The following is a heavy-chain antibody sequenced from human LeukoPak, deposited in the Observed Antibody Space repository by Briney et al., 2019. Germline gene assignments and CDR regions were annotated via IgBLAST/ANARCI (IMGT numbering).Heavy chain of an antibody. D-gene: IGHD3-9*01. CDR1: GGSISSYY. V-gene: IGHV4-59*01. CDR2: IYYSGST. Sequence: PSETLSLTCTVSGGSISSYYWSWIRQPPGKGLEWIGYIYYSGSTNYNPSLKSRVTISVDTSKNQFSLKLSSVTAADTAVYYCARGLRYFDWFNPYFDYWGQGTLVTVSS. J-gene: IGHJ4*02. CDR3: ARGLRYFDWFNPYFDY.